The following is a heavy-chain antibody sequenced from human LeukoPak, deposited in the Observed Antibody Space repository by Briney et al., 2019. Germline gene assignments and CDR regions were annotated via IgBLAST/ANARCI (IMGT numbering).Heavy chain of an antibody. Sequence: PGRSLRLSCAASGFTFSSYAMSWVRQAPGKGLEWVSASGSGVNTYYADSVMGRFTISQDTSKNTLYLQVNSLRAEVTRVYYCGKGLNRDYSGVGDSWGQGNLVTVSS. CDR3: GKGLNRDYSGVGDS. CDR2: SGSGVNT. J-gene: IGHJ4*02. D-gene: IGHD5-12*01. CDR1: GFTFSSYA. V-gene: IGHV3-23*01.